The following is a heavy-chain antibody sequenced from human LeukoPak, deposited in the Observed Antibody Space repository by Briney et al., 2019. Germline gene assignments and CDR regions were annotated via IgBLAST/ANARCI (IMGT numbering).Heavy chain of an antibody. CDR3: AIDLWHCGSISSRG. J-gene: IGHJ4*02. CDR1: GFLYGNYN. D-gene: IGHD2-2*01. V-gene: IGHV3-48*01. CDR2: NSSSSSAI. Sequence: GVSLRLSRAASGFLYGNYNFIWVRQAPGKGPEWVSYNSSSSSAIHYADSVKGRFTISRDNAKSSLYLQMNSLRAEDTAVYYCAIDLWHCGSISSRGRGQGTLVTVSS.